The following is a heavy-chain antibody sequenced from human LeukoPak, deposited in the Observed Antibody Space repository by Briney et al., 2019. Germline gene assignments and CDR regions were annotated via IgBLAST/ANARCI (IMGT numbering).Heavy chain of an antibody. J-gene: IGHJ4*02. V-gene: IGHV3-23*01. CDR3: ARDPRGTVVTLFDY. D-gene: IGHD4-23*01. CDR2: ISGSGGST. CDR1: GFTFSSYA. Sequence: GGSLRLSCAASGFTFSSYAMSWVRQAPGKGLEWVSAISGSGGSTYYADSVKGRFTISRDNSKNTLYLQMNSLRAEDTAVYYCARDPRGTVVTLFDYWGQGTLVTVSS.